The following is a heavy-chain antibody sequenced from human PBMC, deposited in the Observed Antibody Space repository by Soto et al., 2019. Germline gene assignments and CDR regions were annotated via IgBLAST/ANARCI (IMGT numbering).Heavy chain of an antibody. D-gene: IGHD2-15*01. V-gene: IGHV1-18*04. CDR1: GYTFTSYG. CDR3: ARITLCSGGSCLAFDI. CDR2: LIAYNGNT. J-gene: IGHJ3*02. Sequence: QVQLVQSGAEVKKPGASVKVSCKASGYTFTSYGISWVRQAPGQGPEWMGWLIAYNGNTNYVQKLQGRVNMTTDTSKRTAYMELRSLRSDDTAVYYCARITLCSGGSCLAFDIWGQGTMVTVSS.